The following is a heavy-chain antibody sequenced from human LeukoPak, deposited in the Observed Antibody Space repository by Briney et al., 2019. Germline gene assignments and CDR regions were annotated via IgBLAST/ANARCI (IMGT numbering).Heavy chain of an antibody. CDR1: GFTFSSYT. Sequence: PGGSLRLSCAASGFTFSSYTMHWVRQAPGKGLEWVALIWYDGSNKYYADSVKGRFTISRDNSKSTLYLQMSSMRAEDTAVYYCARVDGGYSGYFDYWGQGTLVTVSS. V-gene: IGHV3-33*08. CDR2: IWYDGSNK. CDR3: ARVDGGYSGYFDY. J-gene: IGHJ4*02. D-gene: IGHD5-12*01.